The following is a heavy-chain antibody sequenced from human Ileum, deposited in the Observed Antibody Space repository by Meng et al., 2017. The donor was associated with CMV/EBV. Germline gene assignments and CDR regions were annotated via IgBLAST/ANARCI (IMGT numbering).Heavy chain of an antibody. V-gene: IGHV3-30*09. Sequence: HWVRQAPGKGLEWVAVITYDGYNKYYADSVKGRFAISRDSSKNTMFLQVNRLRTEDTAVYYCARSLRDYSTSSNYYYYGLDVWGQGTTVTVSS. CDR3: ARSLRDYSTSSNYYYYGLDV. J-gene: IGHJ6*02. CDR2: ITYDGYNK. D-gene: IGHD6-6*01.